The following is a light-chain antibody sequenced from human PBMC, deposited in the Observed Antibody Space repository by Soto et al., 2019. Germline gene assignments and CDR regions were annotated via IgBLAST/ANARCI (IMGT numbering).Light chain of an antibody. CDR2: AAS. J-gene: IGKJ5*01. CDR3: QQSYSTPIT. V-gene: IGKV1-9*01. CDR1: QGISSY. Sequence: IQVTQSPSSLSASVGDRVTITCRASQGISSYLAWYQQKPGKAPKLLIYAASTLQSGVPSRFSGSGSGTEFTLTISSLQPDDFATYYCQQSYSTPITFGQGTRLEIK.